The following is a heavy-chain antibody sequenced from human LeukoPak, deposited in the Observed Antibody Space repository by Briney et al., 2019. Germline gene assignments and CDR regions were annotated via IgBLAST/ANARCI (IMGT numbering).Heavy chain of an antibody. Sequence: SETLSLTCAVSGYSISSGYYWGWIRQPPGKGLEWIGSIYHSGSTYYNPSLKSRVTISVETSKNQFSLNLRSVTAADTAVYYCARGGPPRSRYSSSWYPGGFYNWFDPWGQGTLVTVSS. CDR2: IYHSGST. D-gene: IGHD6-13*01. CDR1: GYSISSGYY. V-gene: IGHV4-38-2*01. J-gene: IGHJ5*02. CDR3: ARGGPPRSRYSSSWYPGGFYNWFDP.